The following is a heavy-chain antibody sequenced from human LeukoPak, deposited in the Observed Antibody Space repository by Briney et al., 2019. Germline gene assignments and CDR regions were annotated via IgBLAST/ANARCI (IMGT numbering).Heavy chain of an antibody. CDR3: ARVVRSGSYLRGYFQH. J-gene: IGHJ1*01. Sequence: GASVKVSCKASGYTFTSYGISWVRQAPGQGLEWMGWISAYNGNTNYAQKLQGRVTMTTDTSTSTAYMELRSLRSDDTAAYYCARVVRSGSYLRGYFQHWGQGTLVTVSS. V-gene: IGHV1-18*01. D-gene: IGHD1-26*01. CDR1: GYTFTSYG. CDR2: ISAYNGNT.